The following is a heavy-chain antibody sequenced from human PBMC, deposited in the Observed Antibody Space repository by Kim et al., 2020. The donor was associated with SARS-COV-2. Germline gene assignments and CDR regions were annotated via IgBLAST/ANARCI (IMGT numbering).Heavy chain of an antibody. CDR2: ISSSSSYI. J-gene: IGHJ6*02. V-gene: IGHV3-21*01. CDR3: ARDLDFWSKGAGDGMDV. D-gene: IGHD3-3*01. Sequence: GGSLRLSCAASGFTFSSYSMNWVRQAPGKGLEWVSSISSSSSYIYYADSVKGRFTISRDNAKNSLYLQMNSLRAEDTAVYYCARDLDFWSKGAGDGMDVWGQGTTVTVSS. CDR1: GFTFSSYS.